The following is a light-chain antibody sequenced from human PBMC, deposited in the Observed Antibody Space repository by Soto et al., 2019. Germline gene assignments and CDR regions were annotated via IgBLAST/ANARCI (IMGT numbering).Light chain of an antibody. CDR3: QQYFSYPYT. CDR2: KAS. CDR1: QSITSW. Sequence: DIQVSQSPSTLSAAVGDRITITCRASQSITSWLAWYQQKPGTAPKLLIYKASRLQDGVPSRFSGSGSETDFTLTISSLQPEDFATYYCQQYFSYPYTFGQGTKV. J-gene: IGKJ2*01. V-gene: IGKV1-5*03.